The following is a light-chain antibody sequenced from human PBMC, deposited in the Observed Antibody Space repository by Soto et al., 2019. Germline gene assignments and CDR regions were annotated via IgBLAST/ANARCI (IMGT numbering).Light chain of an antibody. V-gene: IGLV4-69*01. J-gene: IGLJ2*01. CDR2: LNSDGSH. Sequence: QPVLTQSPSASASLGASVKLICTLSSGHSNYAIAWHQQQSEKGPRYLMKLNSDGSHSKGDGIPDRFSGSSSGAERYLTISSLQSEVEADYYCQTWGSGIVVFGGGTKLTVL. CDR1: SGHSNYA. CDR3: QTWGSGIVV.